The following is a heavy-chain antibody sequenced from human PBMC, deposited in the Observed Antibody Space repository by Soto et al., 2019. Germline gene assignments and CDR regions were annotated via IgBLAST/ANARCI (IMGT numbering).Heavy chain of an antibody. CDR1: GGSFSGYY. J-gene: IGHJ1*01. V-gene: IGHV4-34*01. CDR2: INHSGST. CDR3: ARALYYYDSSGYYHAEYFQH. Sequence: QVQLQQWGAGLLKPSETLSLTCAVYGGSFSGYYWSWIRQPPGKGLEWIGEINHSGSTNYNPSLKSRVTISVDTSKNQFSLKLSSVTAADTAVYYCARALYYYDSSGYYHAEYFQHWGQGTLVTVSS. D-gene: IGHD3-22*01.